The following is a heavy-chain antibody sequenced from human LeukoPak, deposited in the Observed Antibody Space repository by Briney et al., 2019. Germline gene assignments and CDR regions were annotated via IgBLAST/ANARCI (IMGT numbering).Heavy chain of an antibody. CDR1: GFTFSSYA. CDR3: TTDTPKSPY. V-gene: IGHV3-15*01. J-gene: IGHJ4*02. CDR2: IKSKTDGGTT. Sequence: GGSLRLSCAASGFTFSSYAMSWVRQAPGKGLEWVGRIKSKTDGGTTDYAAPVKGRSTISRDDSKNTLYLQMNSLKTEDTAVYYCTTDTPKSPYWGQGTLVTVSS.